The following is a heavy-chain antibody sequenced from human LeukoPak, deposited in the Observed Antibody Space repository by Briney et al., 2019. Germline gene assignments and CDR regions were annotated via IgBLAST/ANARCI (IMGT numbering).Heavy chain of an antibody. V-gene: IGHV3-30*03. CDR1: GFTFSSYS. CDR2: ISYDGSNK. Sequence: PGGSLRLSCAASGFTFSSYSMNWVRQAPGKGLEWVAVISYDGSNKYYADSVKGRFTISRDNSKNTLYLQMNSLRAEDTAVYYCARARQDWQQLVLDIYYGMDVWGQGTTVTVSS. J-gene: IGHJ6*02. D-gene: IGHD6-13*01. CDR3: ARARQDWQQLVLDIYYGMDV.